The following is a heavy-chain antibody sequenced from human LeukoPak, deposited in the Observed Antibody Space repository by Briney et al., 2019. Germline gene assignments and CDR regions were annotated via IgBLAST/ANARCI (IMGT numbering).Heavy chain of an antibody. Sequence: SETLSFTCTVSGGSISSHYWSWIRQPPGKGLEWIGYIYYSGSTSYNPSLKRRVTISLDTSKNQFSLKLSSVTAADTAVYYCARGNYYDSTFDYWGQGTLVTVSS. D-gene: IGHD3-22*01. V-gene: IGHV4-59*11. J-gene: IGHJ4*02. CDR2: IYYSGST. CDR3: ARGNYYDSTFDY. CDR1: GGSISSHY.